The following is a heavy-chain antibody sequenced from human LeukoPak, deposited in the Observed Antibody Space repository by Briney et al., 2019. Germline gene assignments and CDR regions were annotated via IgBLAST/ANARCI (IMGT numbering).Heavy chain of an antibody. J-gene: IGHJ3*02. Sequence: GGSLRLSCAASGFTFSSFWMHWVRQAPGKGLVWLSRVNGDGNITTYADSVRGRFTISRDNAKSTLYLQMNSLRAEDTAVYYCARRGIVPAFDIWGQGTMVSVTS. CDR1: GFTFSSFW. V-gene: IGHV3-74*01. CDR3: ARRGIVPAFDI. D-gene: IGHD2-15*01. CDR2: VNGDGNIT.